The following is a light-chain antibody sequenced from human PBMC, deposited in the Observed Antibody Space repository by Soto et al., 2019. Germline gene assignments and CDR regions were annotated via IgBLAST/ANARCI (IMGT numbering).Light chain of an antibody. CDR3: QQYNNSPFT. J-gene: IGKJ3*01. Sequence: EIVMTQSPATLSVSPGEGATLSCRASQSVTINLAWYHQKPGQAPRLLIYGASTRATGMPARFSGSGSGTEFTLTISSLKSEDFALYYCQQYNNSPFTFGPGTKVDIK. CDR2: GAS. V-gene: IGKV3-15*01. CDR1: QSVTIN.